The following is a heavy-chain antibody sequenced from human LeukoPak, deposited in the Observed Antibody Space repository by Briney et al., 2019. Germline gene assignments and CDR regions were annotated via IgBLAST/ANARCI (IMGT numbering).Heavy chain of an antibody. CDR1: GGSFSGYY. CDR2: INHSGST. J-gene: IGHJ6*02. CDR3: ARHSDCSSTSCPTYYYYYYGMDV. V-gene: IGHV4-34*01. D-gene: IGHD2-2*01. Sequence: PSETLSLTCAVYGGSFSGYYWSWIRQPPGKGLEWIGEINHSGSTNYNPSLKSRVTISVDTSKNQFSLKLSSVTAADTAVYYCARHSDCSSTSCPTYYYYYYGMDVWGQGTTVTVSS.